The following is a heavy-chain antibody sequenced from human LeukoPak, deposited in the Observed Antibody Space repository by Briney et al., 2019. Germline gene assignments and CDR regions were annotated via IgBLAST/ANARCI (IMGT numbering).Heavy chain of an antibody. CDR2: INHSGST. D-gene: IGHD3-10*01. CDR1: GGSISSSSYY. CDR3: ARKGYYYGSGSFFLRVGWFDP. Sequence: SETLSLTCTVSGGSISSSSYYWSWIRQPPGKGLEWIGEINHSGSTNYNPSLKSRVTISVATSKNQFSLKLSSVTAADTAVYYCARKGYYYGSGSFFLRVGWFDPWGQGTLVTVSS. J-gene: IGHJ5*02. V-gene: IGHV4-39*07.